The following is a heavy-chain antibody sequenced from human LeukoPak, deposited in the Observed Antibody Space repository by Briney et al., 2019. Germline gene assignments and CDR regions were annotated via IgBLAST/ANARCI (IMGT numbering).Heavy chain of an antibody. Sequence: SQTLSLTCTVSGGSISSGGYYWSWIRQHPGKGLEWIGYIYYSGSTYYNPSLKSRVTISVDTSKNQFSLKLSSVTAADTAVYYCARQITIFVGPNWFDPWGQGTLVTVSS. CDR2: IYYSGST. V-gene: IGHV4-31*03. D-gene: IGHD3-3*01. CDR3: ARQITIFVGPNWFDP. J-gene: IGHJ5*02. CDR1: GGSISSGGYY.